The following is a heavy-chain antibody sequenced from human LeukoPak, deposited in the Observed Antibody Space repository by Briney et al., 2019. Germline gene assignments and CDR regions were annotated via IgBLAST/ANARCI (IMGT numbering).Heavy chain of an antibody. CDR3: ARAVYDSSGYPIRY. J-gene: IGHJ4*02. Sequence: PSETLSLTCTVSGGSISSGGYYWSWIRQHPGKGLEWIGYIYYSGSTYYNPSLKSRVTISVDTSKNQFSLKLSSVTAADTAVYYCARAVYDSSGYPIRYWGQGTLVTVSS. CDR2: IYYSGST. V-gene: IGHV4-31*03. CDR1: GGSISSGGYY. D-gene: IGHD3-22*01.